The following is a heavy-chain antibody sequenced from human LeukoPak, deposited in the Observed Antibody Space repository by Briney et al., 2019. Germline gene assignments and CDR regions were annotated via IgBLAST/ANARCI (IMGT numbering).Heavy chain of an antibody. D-gene: IGHD3-22*01. J-gene: IGHJ3*02. CDR2: IYPGDSDT. CDR3: ARLAYYYDSSGTPHAFDI. V-gene: IGHV5-51*01. CDR1: GYSFTSYW. Sequence: GESLQISCKGSGYSFTSYWIGWVRQMPGKGLEWMGIIYPGDSDTRYSPSFQGQVTISADKSISTAYLQWSSLKASDTAMYYCARLAYYYDSSGTPHAFDIWGQGTMVTVSS.